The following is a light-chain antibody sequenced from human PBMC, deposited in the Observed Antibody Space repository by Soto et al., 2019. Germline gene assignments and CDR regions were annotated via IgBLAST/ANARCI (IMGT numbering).Light chain of an antibody. CDR1: RSDVGGYNY. J-gene: IGLJ3*02. Sequence: QSALTQPASVSGSPGQSIIISCTGTRSDVGGYNYVSWYQQHPGKAPKLIIFDVTNRPSGVSNRFSGSKSGNTASLTISGLQAEDEADYYCNSYRSGSSRVFGGGTKLTVL. CDR2: DVT. V-gene: IGLV2-14*03. CDR3: NSYRSGSSRV.